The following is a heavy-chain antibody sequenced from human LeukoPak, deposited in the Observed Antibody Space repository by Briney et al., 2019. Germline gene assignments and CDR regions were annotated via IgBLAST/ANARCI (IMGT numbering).Heavy chain of an antibody. CDR2: INPANGYA. J-gene: IGHJ4*02. D-gene: IGHD5-24*01. CDR1: GYTFSNYA. V-gene: IGHV1-3*03. Sequence: ASVKVSCKASGYTFSNYAMHLVRQAPGQRPEWLAWINPANGYARYSQDLQGRLIITRDTSASTAYMELSSLRSEDMAMYYCAIRDGHTDHWGQGTLVTVSS. CDR3: AIRDGHTDH.